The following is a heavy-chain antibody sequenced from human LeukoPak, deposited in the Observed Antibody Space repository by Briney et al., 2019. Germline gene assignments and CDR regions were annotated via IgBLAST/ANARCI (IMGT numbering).Heavy chain of an antibody. D-gene: IGHD3-10*01. V-gene: IGHV4-34*01. CDR3: ARRGVRGDAH. CDR2: INHSGST. CDR1: GGSFSGYY. Sequence: SETLSLTCAVYGGSFSGYYWCWIRQPPGKGLEWIGEINHSGSTNYNPSLKSRVTISVDTSKNQFSLKLSSVTAADTAVYYCARRGVRGDAHWGQGTLVTVSS. J-gene: IGHJ4*02.